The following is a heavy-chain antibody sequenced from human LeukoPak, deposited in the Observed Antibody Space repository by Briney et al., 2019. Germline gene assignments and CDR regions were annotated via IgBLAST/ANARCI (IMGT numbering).Heavy chain of an antibody. CDR3: ARDLTGPYDH. CDR2: INVEGDYI. D-gene: IGHD3-22*01. J-gene: IGHJ4*02. Sequence: PGGSLRLSCAASGFSVSGFWMHWVRQAPGKELVWVARINVEGDYIDYAESVRGRFTISRDSAKNTLYLQMNRVRAEDTAVYSCARDLTGPYDHWGQGTLVTVSS. CDR1: GFSVSGFW. V-gene: IGHV3-74*01.